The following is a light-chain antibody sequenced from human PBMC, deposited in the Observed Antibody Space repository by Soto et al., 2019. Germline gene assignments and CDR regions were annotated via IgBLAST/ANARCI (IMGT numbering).Light chain of an antibody. J-gene: IGKJ1*01. CDR2: GAS. CDR3: QQYDSSGT. Sequence: EIVLTQSPGTLSLSPGERATLSCRASQSVSNNYLAWYQQKPGQAPRLLIYGASNRATGIPDRFSGSGSGTDFTLTISRLEPEDFAVYYWQQYDSSGTFGQGTKVEIK. V-gene: IGKV3-20*01. CDR1: QSVSNNY.